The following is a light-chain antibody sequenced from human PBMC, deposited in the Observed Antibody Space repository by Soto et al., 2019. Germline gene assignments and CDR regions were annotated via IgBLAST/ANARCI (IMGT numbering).Light chain of an antibody. CDR3: QQYKNWPPIT. Sequence: EIVMTQSPATLSVSPGERASLSCRASQSVGSNLAWYQQRPGQAPRLLIYGASTRATGIPARFSGSGSGTEFTLIISSLQSEDFAVYYCQQYKNWPPITFGQGTRLEIK. V-gene: IGKV3-15*01. CDR1: QSVGSN. J-gene: IGKJ5*01. CDR2: GAS.